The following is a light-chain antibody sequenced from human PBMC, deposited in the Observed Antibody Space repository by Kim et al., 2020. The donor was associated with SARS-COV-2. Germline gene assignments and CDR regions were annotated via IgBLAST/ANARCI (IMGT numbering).Light chain of an antibody. V-gene: IGKV1-39*01. CDR3: QQSYSSPWT. Sequence: DIQMTQSPSSLSASVGDRVTITCRATQSIVNYLNWYQQKPGKAPNLLIYGASTLQSGVPSRFRGSGSGTDFTLTISSLQAEDFATYYCQQSYSSPWTFGKGTKVDIK. CDR1: QSIVNY. CDR2: GAS. J-gene: IGKJ1*01.